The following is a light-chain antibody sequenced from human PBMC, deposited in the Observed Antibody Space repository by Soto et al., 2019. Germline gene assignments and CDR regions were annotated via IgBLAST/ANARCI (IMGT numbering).Light chain of an antibody. V-gene: IGKV3-20*01. CDR3: QQYGSSTWT. Sequence: EIVLTQSPGTLSLSPGERATLSCRASQSVSSSYLAWYQQKPGQAPRLLIYGASSRATGIPDRFIGSGSGTDFTLTISTLEPEDFAVYYCQQYGSSTWTFGQGTKVEIK. CDR1: QSVSSSY. CDR2: GAS. J-gene: IGKJ1*01.